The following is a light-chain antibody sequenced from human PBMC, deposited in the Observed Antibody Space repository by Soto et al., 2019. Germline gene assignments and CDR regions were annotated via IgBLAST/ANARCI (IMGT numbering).Light chain of an antibody. CDR3: QQYGSSPPYT. J-gene: IGKJ2*01. V-gene: IGKV3-20*01. CDR2: GAS. CDR1: QSVRSSY. Sequence: EIVLTQSPGTLSLSPGERATLSCRASQSVRSSYLAWYQQKPGQAPRLLIYGASFRATGIPDRISGSGSGTDFTLTISRLEPEDFAVYYCQQYGSSPPYTFGQGTKLEIK.